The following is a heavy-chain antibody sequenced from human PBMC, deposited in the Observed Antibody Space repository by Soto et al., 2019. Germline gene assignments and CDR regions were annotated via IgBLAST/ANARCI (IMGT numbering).Heavy chain of an antibody. CDR3: ARDRLVPYGYGMDV. J-gene: IGHJ6*02. CDR2: IWFDGSKK. D-gene: IGHD2-2*01. V-gene: IGHV3-33*01. CDR1: GFTFRSYG. Sequence: QMQLVESGGGVVQPGRSLRLSCAASGFTFRSYGIHWVRQAPGKGLEWVALIWFDGSKKYYVDSVKGRFAVSRDNSKNTLYLKMNSLRVEDTDVYYCARDRLVPYGYGMDVWGQGTTVTVSS.